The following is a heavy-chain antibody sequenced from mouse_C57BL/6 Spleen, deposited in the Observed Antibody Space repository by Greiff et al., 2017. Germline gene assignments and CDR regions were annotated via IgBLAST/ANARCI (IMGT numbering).Heavy chain of an antibody. CDR2: IYPGSGST. CDR3: ARSYYDYAFFAY. J-gene: IGHJ3*01. V-gene: IGHV1-55*01. D-gene: IGHD2-4*01. Sequence: QVQLQQSGAELVKPGASVKMSCKASGYTFTSYWITWVKQRPGQGLEWIGDIYPGSGSTNYNEKFKSKATLTVDTSSSTAYMQLSSLTSEDSAVYYCARSYYDYAFFAYWGQGTLVTVSA. CDR1: GYTFTSYW.